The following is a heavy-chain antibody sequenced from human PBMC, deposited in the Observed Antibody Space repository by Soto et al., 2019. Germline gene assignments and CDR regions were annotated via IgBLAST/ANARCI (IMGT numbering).Heavy chain of an antibody. V-gene: IGHV4-30-4*08. D-gene: IGHD6-19*01. CDR1: GVTMSYGGYS. CDR2: IYYSGST. CDR3: ARAVAGGSWFDP. Sequence: PSETLSLTCSVSGVTMSYGGYSWSWIRQSPGKGLEWIGYIYYSGSTYYNPSLKSRVTISVDTSKNQFSLKLSSVTAADTAVYYCARAVAGGSWFDPWGQGTLVTVSS. J-gene: IGHJ5*02.